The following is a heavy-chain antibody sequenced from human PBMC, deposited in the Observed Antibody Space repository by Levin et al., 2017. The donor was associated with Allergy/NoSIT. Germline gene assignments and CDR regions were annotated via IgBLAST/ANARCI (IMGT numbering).Heavy chain of an antibody. Sequence: TGGSLRLSCAASGFTFTSYAMSWVRQAPGKGLEWVSAIRGSGDTTYYADSVKGRFTISRDNSKNTLYLQMNGLRAEDTATYYCAKDNGWLAAHWGQGTLVTVSS. V-gene: IGHV3-23*01. D-gene: IGHD5-24*01. J-gene: IGHJ4*02. CDR3: AKDNGWLAAH. CDR2: IRGSGDTT. CDR1: GFTFTSYA.